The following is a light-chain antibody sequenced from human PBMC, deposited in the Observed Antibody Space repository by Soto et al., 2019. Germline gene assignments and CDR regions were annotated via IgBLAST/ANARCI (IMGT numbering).Light chain of an antibody. V-gene: IGKV3-20*01. CDR2: DAS. CDR3: QQHDSSPRT. Sequence: EIVLTQSPGPLSLSPGERATLSCRASQSVSSSYLAWYQQKPGQAPKLLIYDASTRPTGVPDRFSGSGSGTDFTLTISKLQPEDFAAYYCQQHDSSPRTFGQGTQVEI. J-gene: IGKJ1*01. CDR1: QSVSSSY.